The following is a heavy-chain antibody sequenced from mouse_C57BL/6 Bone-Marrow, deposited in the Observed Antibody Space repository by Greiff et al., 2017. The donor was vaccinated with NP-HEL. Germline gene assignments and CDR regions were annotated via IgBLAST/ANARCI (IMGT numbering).Heavy chain of an antibody. D-gene: IGHD2-4*01. V-gene: IGHV1-81*01. CDR2: IYPRSGNT. Sequence: QVQLQQSGAELARPGASVKLSCKASGYTFTGYGISWVKQRTGQGLEWIGEIYPRSGNTYYNEKFKGKATLTADKSSSTAYMELRSLTSEDSAVYFCAPYDYDPSWFAYWGQGTLVTVSA. J-gene: IGHJ3*01. CDR3: APYDYDPSWFAY. CDR1: GYTFTGYG.